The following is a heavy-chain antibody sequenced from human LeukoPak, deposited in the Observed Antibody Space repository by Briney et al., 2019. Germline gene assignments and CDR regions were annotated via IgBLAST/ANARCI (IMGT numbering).Heavy chain of an antibody. CDR3: ARGQRITMTD. J-gene: IGHJ4*02. CDR2: INHSGST. CDR1: GGSFSGYY. Sequence: SETLSLTCAVYGGSFSGYYWSWIRQPPGKGLEWIGEINHSGSTNYNPSLKSRVTISVDTSRNQFSLRLSSVTAADTAVYYCARGQRITMTDWGQGTLVTVSS. V-gene: IGHV4-34*01. D-gene: IGHD3-22*01.